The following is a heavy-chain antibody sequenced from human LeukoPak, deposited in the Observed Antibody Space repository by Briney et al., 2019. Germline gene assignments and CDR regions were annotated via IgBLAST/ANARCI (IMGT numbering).Heavy chain of an antibody. CDR1: GYSFTSYW. D-gene: IGHD6-6*01. CDR2: IYPGDSDA. V-gene: IGHV5-51*01. CDR3: ARVEYSRGFDI. Sequence: GESLKISCKGSGYSFTSYWIGWVRQMPGKGLEWMGIIYPGDSDARYSPSFQGRVTISADKSISTAYLQWSSLKASDTAMYYCARVEYSRGFDIWGQGTMVTVSS. J-gene: IGHJ3*02.